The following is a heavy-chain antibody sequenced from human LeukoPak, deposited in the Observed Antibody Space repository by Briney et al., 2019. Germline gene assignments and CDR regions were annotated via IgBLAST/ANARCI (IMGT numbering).Heavy chain of an antibody. J-gene: IGHJ3*01. V-gene: IGHV5-51*01. CDR1: GYSFISYW. CDR3: ARQDAGSFDV. Sequence: GESLKISCKSSGYSFISYWIAWVRQMPGKGLEWMGIIYPGDSDTRYSPSFQGQVTISADKSISTAYLQWSSLKASDTAIYYCARQDAGSFDVWGQGTKVTVSP. CDR2: IYPGDSDT.